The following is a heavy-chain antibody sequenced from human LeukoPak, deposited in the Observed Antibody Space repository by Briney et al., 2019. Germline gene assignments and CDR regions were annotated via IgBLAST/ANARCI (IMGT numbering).Heavy chain of an antibody. V-gene: IGHV3-48*01. CDR1: GFSFSSNS. D-gene: IGHD6-13*01. CDR3: AREMLYSSSWINWFDP. J-gene: IGHJ5*02. Sequence: PGGSLRLSCAASGFSFSSNSMNWVRQAPGKGLEWVSYISGSSSTIYYADSVKGRFTISRDNAKNSLYLHMNSLRAEDTAVYYCAREMLYSSSWINWFDPWGQGTLVTVSS. CDR2: ISGSSSTI.